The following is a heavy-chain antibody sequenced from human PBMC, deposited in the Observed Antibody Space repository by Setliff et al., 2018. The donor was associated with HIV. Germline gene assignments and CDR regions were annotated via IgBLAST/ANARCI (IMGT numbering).Heavy chain of an antibody. CDR3: ARVTYYYDSSGLDY. CDR1: GASISSNT. J-gene: IGHJ4*02. D-gene: IGHD3-22*01. Sequence: SETLSLTCIVSGASISSNTWSWIRQAPGKGLQWIGFIYNSVTTNYNPSLKSRVTISLDTSKNQFSLKLSSVTAADTAVYYCARVTYYYDSSGLDYWGQGTLVTVSS. V-gene: IGHV4-59*08. CDR2: IYNSVTT.